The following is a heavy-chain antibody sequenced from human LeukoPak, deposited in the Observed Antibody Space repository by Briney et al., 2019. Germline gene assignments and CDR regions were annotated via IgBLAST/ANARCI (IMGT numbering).Heavy chain of an antibody. CDR2: IYYSVST. CDR1: GDSISSSSDY. Sequence: SETLSLTCTVSGDSISSSSDYCGWIRQSPGKGLEWIGTIYYSVSTYYNPALKSRVTISIDTSKNQFSLKLKSVTAADTAVYYCARPKVGDGDYASNWFDPWGQGILVTVSS. D-gene: IGHD4-17*01. V-gene: IGHV4-39*01. J-gene: IGHJ5*02. CDR3: ARPKVGDGDYASNWFDP.